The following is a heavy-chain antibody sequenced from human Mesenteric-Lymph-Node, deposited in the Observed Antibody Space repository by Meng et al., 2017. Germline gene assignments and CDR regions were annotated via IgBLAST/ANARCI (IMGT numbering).Heavy chain of an antibody. V-gene: IGHV4-31*03. CDR3: ARVYSSYSGSYLGGYYFDY. CDR2: IYYSGST. J-gene: IGHJ4*02. D-gene: IGHD1-26*01. Sequence: SETLSLTCTVSGGSISSGGYYWSWIRQHPGKGLEWIGYIYYSGSTYYNPSLKSRVTISVDTSKNQFSLKLSSVTAADTAVYYCARVYSSYSGSYLGGYYFDYWGQGTLVTVSS. CDR1: GGSISSGGYY.